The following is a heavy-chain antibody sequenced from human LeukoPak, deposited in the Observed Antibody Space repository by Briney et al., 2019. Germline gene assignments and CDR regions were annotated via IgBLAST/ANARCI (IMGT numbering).Heavy chain of an antibody. CDR1: GGTFHTYT. Sequence: SVTVSCKASGGTFHTYTFSWVRQAPGQGLEWMGNILPFLHKPNYAQTLQGRVAITADESTNTAYMELTGLTSEDTAIYFCARALFSGSYLGAFEKWGQGTLVTVSS. CDR3: ARALFSGSYLGAFEK. J-gene: IGHJ4*02. CDR2: ILPFLHKP. D-gene: IGHD3-22*01. V-gene: IGHV1-69*13.